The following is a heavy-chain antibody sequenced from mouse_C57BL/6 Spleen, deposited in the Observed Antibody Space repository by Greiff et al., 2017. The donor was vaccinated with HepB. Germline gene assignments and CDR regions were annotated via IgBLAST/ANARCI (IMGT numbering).Heavy chain of an antibody. V-gene: IGHV5-6*01. CDR2: ISSGGSYT. Sequence: EVQLVESGGDLVKPGGSLKLSCAASGFTFSSYGMSWVRQTPDKRLEWVATISSGGSYTYYPDSVKGRFTISRDNAKNTLYLQMSSLKSEDTAMYYCARQGDYDYDEGYWGQGTTLTVSS. D-gene: IGHD2-4*01. J-gene: IGHJ2*01. CDR1: GFTFSSYG. CDR3: ARQGDYDYDEGY.